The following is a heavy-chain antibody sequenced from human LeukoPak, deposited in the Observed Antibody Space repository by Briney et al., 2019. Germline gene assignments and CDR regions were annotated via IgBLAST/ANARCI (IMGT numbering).Heavy chain of an antibody. CDR3: ARQAPYSDHTTFDI. D-gene: IGHD4-17*01. CDR2: IYPGDSDT. V-gene: IGHV5-51*01. CDR1: GYSFSNYW. Sequence: GESLKISCKGSGYSFSNYWIGWVRQMPGKGLEWMGIIYPGDSDTKYSPSFQGQVTISADKSISTAYLQWSSLKASDTAMYYCARQAPYSDHTTFDIWGQGTMVTVSS. J-gene: IGHJ3*02.